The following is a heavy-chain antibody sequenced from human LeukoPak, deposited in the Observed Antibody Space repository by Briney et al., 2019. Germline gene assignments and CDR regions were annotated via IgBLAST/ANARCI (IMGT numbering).Heavy chain of an antibody. V-gene: IGHV1-3*01. J-gene: IGHJ5*02. Sequence: ASVKVSCKASGYTFTGYAMHWVRQAPGQRLEWMGWINAGNGNTKYSQKFQGRVTMTTDTSTSTAYMDLRSLRSDDTAVYYCARGDDYSNHGFDPWGQGTLVTVSS. CDR3: ARGDDYSNHGFDP. D-gene: IGHD4-11*01. CDR1: GYTFTGYA. CDR2: INAGNGNT.